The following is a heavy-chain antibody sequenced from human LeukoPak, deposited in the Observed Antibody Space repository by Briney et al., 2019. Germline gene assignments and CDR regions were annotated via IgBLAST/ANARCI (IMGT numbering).Heavy chain of an antibody. CDR1: GFTFTSYS. Sequence: GGSLRLSCAASGFTFTSYSMNWVRQAPGKGLEWVSTISGGGGSTYYADSVKGRYTISRDNSKNTLYLQVNSLGAEDTAVYYCAKGGKWDVTPFDYWGQGTLVTVSS. CDR3: AKGGKWDVTPFDY. V-gene: IGHV3-23*01. D-gene: IGHD1-26*01. J-gene: IGHJ4*02. CDR2: ISGGGGST.